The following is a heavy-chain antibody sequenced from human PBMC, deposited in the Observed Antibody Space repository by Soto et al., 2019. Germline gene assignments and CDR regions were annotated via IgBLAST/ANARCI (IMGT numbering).Heavy chain of an antibody. CDR2: ISYDGSNK. V-gene: IGHV3-30-3*01. D-gene: IGHD5-18*01. CDR1: GFTFSSYA. Sequence: PVGSLRLSCAASGFTFSSYAMHWVRQAPGKGLEWVAVISYDGSNKYYADSVKGRFTISRDNSENTLYLQMNSLRAEDTAVYYCASDRGYSYGTNYYFDYWGQGTLVTVSS. J-gene: IGHJ4*02. CDR3: ASDRGYSYGTNYYFDY.